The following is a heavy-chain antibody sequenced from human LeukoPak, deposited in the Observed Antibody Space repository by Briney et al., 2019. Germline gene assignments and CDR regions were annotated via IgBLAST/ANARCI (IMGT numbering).Heavy chain of an antibody. Sequence: GGSLRLSCAASGFTFSSYAMSWVRQAPGKGLEWVSAISGSGGSTYYADSVKGRSTISRDNSKNTLYLQMNSLRAEDTAVHYCAKDAYCSGGSCYPNFDYWGQGTLVTVSS. CDR1: GFTFSSYA. J-gene: IGHJ4*02. D-gene: IGHD2-15*01. V-gene: IGHV3-23*01. CDR2: ISGSGGST. CDR3: AKDAYCSGGSCYPNFDY.